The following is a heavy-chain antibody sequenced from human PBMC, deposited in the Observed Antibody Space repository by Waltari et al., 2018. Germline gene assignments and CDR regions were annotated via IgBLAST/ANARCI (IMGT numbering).Heavy chain of an antibody. V-gene: IGHV4-61*02. J-gene: IGHJ5*02. CDR3: ARDLSSTSGDNWFDP. CDR1: VGSISSGSYY. D-gene: IGHD2-2*01. CDR2: IYTSGST. Sequence: QVQLQESGPGLVKPSQTLSLTCTVSVGSISSGSYYWSWIRQPAGKGLEWIGRIYTSGSTNYNPSLKSRVTISVDTSKNQFSLKLSSVTAADTAVYYCARDLSSTSGDNWFDPWGQGTLVTVSS.